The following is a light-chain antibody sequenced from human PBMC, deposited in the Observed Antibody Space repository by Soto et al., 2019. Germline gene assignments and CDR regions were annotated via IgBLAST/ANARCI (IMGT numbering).Light chain of an antibody. V-gene: IGKV3-11*01. CDR3: QQRRNWPPT. CDR2: DAS. CDR1: QSVSSY. Sequence: EIVLTQSPATLSLSPGERATLSCRASQSVSSYLAWYQQQPGQAPRLLIYDASNRATGIPARFRGSGSGTDFTFTIGSLEPEDFAVYYCQQRRNWPPTLGQGTRLEIK. J-gene: IGKJ5*01.